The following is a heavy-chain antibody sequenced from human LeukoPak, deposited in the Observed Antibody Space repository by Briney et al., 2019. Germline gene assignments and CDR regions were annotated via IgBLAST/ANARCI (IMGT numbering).Heavy chain of an antibody. J-gene: IGHJ4*02. D-gene: IGHD5-12*01. Sequence: SETLSLTCTVSGGSISSGGYYWSWIRQHPGKGLEWIEYIYYSGSTYYNPSLKSRVTISVDTSKNQFSLKLSSVTAADTAVYYCARGIVATLFHWGQGTLVTVSS. CDR3: ARGIVATLFH. V-gene: IGHV4-31*03. CDR1: GGSISSGGYY. CDR2: IYYSGST.